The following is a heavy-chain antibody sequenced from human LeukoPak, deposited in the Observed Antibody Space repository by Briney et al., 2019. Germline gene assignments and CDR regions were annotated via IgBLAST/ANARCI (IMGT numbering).Heavy chain of an antibody. J-gene: IGHJ6*04. D-gene: IGHD6-13*01. CDR3: ARRSAVGTHGMDV. Sequence: GRSLRLSCAASGFTFSNYAMHWARQAPGKGLEWVAVIWYDGSNENYADTVKGRFTISRDNSKNMLNLQVNSLRAEDTAVYYCARRSAVGTHGMDVWGKGTTVTVSS. CDR1: GFTFSNYA. V-gene: IGHV3-33*01. CDR2: IWYDGSNE.